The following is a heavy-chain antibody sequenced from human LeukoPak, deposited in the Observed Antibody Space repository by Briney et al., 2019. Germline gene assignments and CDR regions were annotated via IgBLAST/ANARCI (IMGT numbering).Heavy chain of an antibody. CDR3: AKDSSGYDFPSSPDY. J-gene: IGHJ4*02. D-gene: IGHD5-12*01. V-gene: IGHV3-23*01. CDR2: ISGSGGST. Sequence: GGSLRLSCAASGYTFSSYATSWVRQPPRRGLEWGSVISGSGGSTYYADSVKGRFTISRDNSKNTMYLQMNSLRAEDTAVYYCAKDSSGYDFPSSPDYWGQGTLVTVSS. CDR1: GYTFSSYA.